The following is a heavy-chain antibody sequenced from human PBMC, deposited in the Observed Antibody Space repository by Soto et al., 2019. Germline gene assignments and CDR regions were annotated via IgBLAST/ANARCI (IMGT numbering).Heavy chain of an antibody. D-gene: IGHD2-8*01. CDR3: ARLMGTSFDL. J-gene: IGHJ4*02. Sequence: GGSLRLSCAASGFTFTDHYMDWLRQAPGEGLEWVGRARNKVNGYIIAYAASVEGRFIISRDDSKNSLYLQMNSLKTEDTAVYFCARLMGTSFDLWGQGXLVTVHS. CDR2: ARNKVNGYII. CDR1: GFTFTDHY. V-gene: IGHV3-72*01.